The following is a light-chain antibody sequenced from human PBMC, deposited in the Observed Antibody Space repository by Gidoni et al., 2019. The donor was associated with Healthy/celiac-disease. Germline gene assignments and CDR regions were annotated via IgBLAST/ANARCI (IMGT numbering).Light chain of an antibody. V-gene: IGKV3-11*01. CDR1: QSVSSY. J-gene: IGKJ1*01. CDR3: QQRSNWPPWT. Sequence: EIVLTQSPATLSLSPGERATLSCSASQSVSSYLAWYQQKPGQAPRFLIYDASNRATGIPARFSGSGSGTDFTLTISSLEPEDFAVYYCQQRSNWPPWTFGQGTKVEIK. CDR2: DAS.